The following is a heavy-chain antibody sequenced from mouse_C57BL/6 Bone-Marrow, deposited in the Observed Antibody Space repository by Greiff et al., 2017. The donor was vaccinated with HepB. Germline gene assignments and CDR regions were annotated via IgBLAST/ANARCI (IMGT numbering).Heavy chain of an antibody. D-gene: IGHD1-1*01. CDR3: TALPLYYYGSRGNFDY. Sequence: EVKLQESGGGLVQPGGSMKLSCVASGFTFSNYWMNWVRQSPEKGLEWVAQIRLKSDNYATHYAESVKGRFTISRDDSKSSVYLQMNNLRAEDTGIYYCTALPLYYYGSRGNFDYWGQGTTLTVSS. CDR1: GFTFSNYW. V-gene: IGHV6-3*01. CDR2: IRLKSDNYAT. J-gene: IGHJ2*01.